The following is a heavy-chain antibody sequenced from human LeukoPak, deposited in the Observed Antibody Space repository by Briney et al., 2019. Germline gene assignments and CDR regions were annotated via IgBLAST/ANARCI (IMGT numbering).Heavy chain of an antibody. CDR1: GFTFSSYW. J-gene: IGHJ3*02. CDR3: ARISLDAFDI. V-gene: IGHV3-7*04. Sequence: GGSLRLSCVASGFTFSSYWMTWVRQAPGKGLEWVANIKQDGSEKYYVDYVKGRFTISRDNAKNSLYLQMNSLRAEDTAVYRCARISLDAFDIWGRGTRDPVSS. CDR2: IKQDGSEK.